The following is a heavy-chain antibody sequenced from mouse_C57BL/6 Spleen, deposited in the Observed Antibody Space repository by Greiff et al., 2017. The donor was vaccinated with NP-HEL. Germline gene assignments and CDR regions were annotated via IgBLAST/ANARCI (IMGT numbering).Heavy chain of an antibody. CDR3: AREELGRWYFDV. V-gene: IGHV1-82*01. CDR1: GYAFSSSW. CDR2: IYPGDGDT. Sequence: QVQLQQSGPELVKPGASVKISCKASGYAFSSSWMNWVKQSPGKGLEWIGRIYPGDGDTNYNGKFKGKATLTADKSSSTAYMQLSSLTSEDSAVYFCAREELGRWYFDVWGTGTTVTVSS. J-gene: IGHJ1*03. D-gene: IGHD4-1*01.